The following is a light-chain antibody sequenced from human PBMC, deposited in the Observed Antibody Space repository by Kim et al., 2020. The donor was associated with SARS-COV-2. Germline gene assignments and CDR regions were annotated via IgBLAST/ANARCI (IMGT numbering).Light chain of an antibody. CDR2: RDS. V-gene: IGLV3-9*01. CDR1: NIETKN. J-gene: IGLJ3*02. CDR3: QVWDSSTSV. Sequence: SYELTQPLSVSVALGQTARITCGGNNIETKNVHWYQQKPGQAPVLVMYRDSYRPSGIPERFSGSNSGNMATLTLSRAQAGDEADYYCQVWDSSTSVFGGGTQLTVL.